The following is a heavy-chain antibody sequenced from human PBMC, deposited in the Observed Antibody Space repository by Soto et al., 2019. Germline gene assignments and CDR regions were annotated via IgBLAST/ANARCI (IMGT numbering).Heavy chain of an antibody. V-gene: IGHV1-69*13. D-gene: IGHD1-26*01. Sequence: SSVKVSCKASGGTFSSYAISWVRQAPGQGLEWMGGIIPIFGTANYAQKFQGRVTITADESTSTAYMELSSLRSEDTAVYYCARSWAWELPPDVWGQGTMVTVSS. CDR3: ARSWAWELPPDV. J-gene: IGHJ3*01. CDR2: IIPIFGTA. CDR1: GGTFSSYA.